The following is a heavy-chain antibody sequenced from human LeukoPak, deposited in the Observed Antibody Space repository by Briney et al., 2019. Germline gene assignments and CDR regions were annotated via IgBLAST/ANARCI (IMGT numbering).Heavy chain of an antibody. Sequence: WGSLRLSCAASGFTFSSYAMSWVRQAPGKGLEWVSAISGSGGSTYYADSVKSRFTISRDNSKNTLYLQMNSLRAEDTAVYYCAKSALYSSGWYGYWGQGTLVTVSS. CDR1: GFTFSSYA. J-gene: IGHJ4*02. CDR3: AKSALYSSGWYGY. V-gene: IGHV3-23*01. D-gene: IGHD6-19*01. CDR2: ISGSGGST.